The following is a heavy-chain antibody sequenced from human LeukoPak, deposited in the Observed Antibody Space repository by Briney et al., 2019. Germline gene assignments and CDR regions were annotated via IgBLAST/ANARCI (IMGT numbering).Heavy chain of an antibody. CDR3: AGFIGDIAGSGTSGFDP. V-gene: IGHV4-59*11. CDR2: IYYSGST. D-gene: IGHD6-19*01. J-gene: IGHJ5*02. CDR1: GGSISSHY. Sequence: SETLSLTCTVSGGSISSHYWSWIRQPPGKGLEWIGYIYYSGSTNYNPSLKSRVTISVDTSKNQFSLKLSSLTAADTAVYYFAGFIGDIAGSGTSGFDPWGQGTLVTVSS.